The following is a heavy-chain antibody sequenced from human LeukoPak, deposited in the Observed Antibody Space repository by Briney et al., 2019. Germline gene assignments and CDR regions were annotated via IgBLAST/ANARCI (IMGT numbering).Heavy chain of an antibody. J-gene: IGHJ4*02. CDR2: IYYSGST. Sequence: SETLSLTYTVSGGSISSYYWSWIRQPPGRGLEWIGYIYYSGSTNYNPSLKSRVTISVDTSKNQFSLKMSSVTAADTAVYYCARDDYGGFPFDSWGQRTLVTVSS. V-gene: IGHV4-59*01. CDR3: ARDDYGGFPFDS. CDR1: GGSISSYY. D-gene: IGHD4-23*01.